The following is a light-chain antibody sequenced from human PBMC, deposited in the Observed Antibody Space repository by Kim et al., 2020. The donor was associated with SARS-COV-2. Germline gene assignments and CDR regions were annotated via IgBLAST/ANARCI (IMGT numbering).Light chain of an antibody. V-gene: IGLV1-44*01. CDR1: SSNIAMNG. CDR2: NNN. Sequence: GQSATISCSEGSSNIAMNGVDLYQQLPGTAPKLLIYNNNQRPSGVPDRFSGSKSGTSASLAISGLQSEDEADYYCAAWDDRMNAVIFGGGTQLTVL. J-gene: IGLJ2*01. CDR3: AAWDDRMNAVI.